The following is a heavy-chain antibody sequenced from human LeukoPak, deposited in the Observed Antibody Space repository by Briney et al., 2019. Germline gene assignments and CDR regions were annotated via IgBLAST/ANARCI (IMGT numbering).Heavy chain of an antibody. CDR1: GFTFSSYA. J-gene: IGHJ4*02. V-gene: IGHV3-33*08. Sequence: SGGSLRLSCAASGFTFSSYAMHWVRQAPGKGLEWVAVIWYDGSNKYYADSVKGRFTISRDNSKNTLYLQMNSLRAEDTAVYYCARSTAMVTAAPSYWGQGTLVTVSS. CDR3: ARSTAMVTAAPSY. CDR2: IWYDGSNK. D-gene: IGHD5-18*01.